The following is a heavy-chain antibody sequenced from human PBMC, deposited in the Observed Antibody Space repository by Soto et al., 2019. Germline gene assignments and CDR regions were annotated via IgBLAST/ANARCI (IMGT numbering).Heavy chain of an antibody. D-gene: IGHD3-22*01. J-gene: IGHJ4*02. CDR3: AKDLDYYDSSAPGGDY. Sequence: QVQLVESGGGVVQPGRSLRLSCAASGFTFSSYGMHWVRQAPGKGLEWVAVISYDGSNKYYADSVKGRFTISRDNSKNPLYLQMNSLRAEDTAVYYCAKDLDYYDSSAPGGDYWGQGTLVTVSS. V-gene: IGHV3-30*18. CDR2: ISYDGSNK. CDR1: GFTFSSYG.